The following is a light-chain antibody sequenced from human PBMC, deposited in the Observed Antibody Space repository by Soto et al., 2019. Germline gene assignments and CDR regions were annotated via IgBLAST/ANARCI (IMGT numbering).Light chain of an antibody. J-gene: IGKJ1*01. CDR3: QQYNSYPCT. V-gene: IGKV1-5*03. CDR1: QSISSW. CDR2: KAS. Sequence: DIQMTQSRSTLSASVGDRVTITCRASQSISSWLAWYQQKPGKTPKVLIYKASSLESGVPSRFSGSGSGTEFTLTISSLQPDDFATYYCQQYNSYPCTFGQGTKVEIK.